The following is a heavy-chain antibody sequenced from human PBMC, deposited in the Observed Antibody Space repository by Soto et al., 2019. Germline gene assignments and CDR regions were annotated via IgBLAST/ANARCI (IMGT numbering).Heavy chain of an antibody. Sequence: SLRLSCAASGFTFSSYSMNWVRQAPGKGLEWVSSISSSSSYIYYADSVKGRFTISRDNAKNSLYLQMNSLRAEDTAVYYCARPMVTYYYGMDVWGQGTTVTVSS. CDR1: GFTFSSYS. V-gene: IGHV3-21*01. CDR3: ARPMVTYYYGMDV. J-gene: IGHJ6*02. CDR2: ISSSSSYI. D-gene: IGHD5-18*01.